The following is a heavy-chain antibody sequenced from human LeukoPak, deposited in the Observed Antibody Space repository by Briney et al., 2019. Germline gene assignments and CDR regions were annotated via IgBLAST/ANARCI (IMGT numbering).Heavy chain of an antibody. V-gene: IGHV1-2*02. CDR2: INPNSGGT. Sequence: ASVKVSCKASGYTFTSYGISWVRQAPGQGLEWMGWINPNSGGTNYAQKFQGRVTMTRDTSISTAYMELSRLRSDDTAVYYCAREHDSSGGDAFDIWGQGTMVTVSS. CDR1: GYTFTSYG. CDR3: AREHDSSGGDAFDI. J-gene: IGHJ3*02. D-gene: IGHD3-22*01.